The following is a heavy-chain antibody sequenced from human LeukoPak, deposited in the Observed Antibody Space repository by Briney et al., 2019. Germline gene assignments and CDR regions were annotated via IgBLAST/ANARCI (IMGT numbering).Heavy chain of an antibody. Sequence: ASVKVSCKASGYTFTGYYMHWVRPAPGQGLEWMGWINPNSGGTNYAQKFQGRVTMTRDTSISTAYMELSRLRSDDTAVYYCANTWESRGPWFPFDPWGQGTLVTVSS. D-gene: IGHD1-26*01. V-gene: IGHV1-2*02. CDR1: GYTFTGYY. J-gene: IGHJ5*02. CDR3: ANTWESRGPWFPFDP. CDR2: INPNSGGT.